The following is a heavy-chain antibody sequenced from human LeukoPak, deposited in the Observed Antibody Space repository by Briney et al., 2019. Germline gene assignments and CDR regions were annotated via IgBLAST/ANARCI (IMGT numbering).Heavy chain of an antibody. CDR3: ARPAAAAPNAFDI. V-gene: IGHV5-51*01. J-gene: IGHJ3*02. Sequence: GESLKISCKGSGYSFINYWIGWVRQMPGKGLEWMGIIYPGDSHTSYNPSFQGQVTISVDTSISTAYLQWSSLKASDTAMYYCARPAAAAPNAFDIWGQGTMVTVSS. CDR2: IYPGDSHT. D-gene: IGHD6-13*01. CDR1: GYSFINYW.